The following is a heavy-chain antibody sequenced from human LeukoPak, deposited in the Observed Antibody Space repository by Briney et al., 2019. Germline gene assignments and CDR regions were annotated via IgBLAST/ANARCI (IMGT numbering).Heavy chain of an antibody. J-gene: IGHJ5*02. CDR1: GGSFSGYY. CDR2: INHSGST. CDR3: ARGRRTQWLVPRSYNWFDP. V-gene: IGHV4-34*01. D-gene: IGHD6-19*01. Sequence: SETLSLTCTVYGGSFSGYYWSWIRQPPGKGLEWIGEINHSGSTNYNPSVKSRVTISVEPSKKQFSLKLSSVTAADRAVYYCARGRRTQWLVPRSYNWFDPWGQGTLVTVSS.